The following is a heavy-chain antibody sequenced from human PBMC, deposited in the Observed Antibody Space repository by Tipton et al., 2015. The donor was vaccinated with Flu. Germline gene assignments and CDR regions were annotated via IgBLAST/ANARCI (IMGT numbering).Heavy chain of an antibody. CDR1: GYTFTSYY. J-gene: IGHJ5*02. CDR2: INPSGGST. V-gene: IGHV1-46*01. D-gene: IGHD6-19*01. CDR3: ASAGIAVAGTDWFDP. Sequence: QLVQSGAEVKKPGASVKVSCKASGYTFTSYYMHWVRQAPGQGLEWMGIINPSGGSTSYAQKFQGRVTITRDTSTSTVYMELSSLRSEDTAVYYCASAGIAVAGTDWFDPWGQGTLVTVSS.